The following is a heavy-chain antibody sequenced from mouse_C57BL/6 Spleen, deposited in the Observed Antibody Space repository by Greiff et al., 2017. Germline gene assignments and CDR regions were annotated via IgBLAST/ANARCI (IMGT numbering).Heavy chain of an antibody. J-gene: IGHJ4*01. CDR1: GYTFTSYW. CDR3: ARGWLLRERAMDY. D-gene: IGHD2-3*01. V-gene: IGHV1-52*01. CDR2: IDPSDSDT. Sequence: QVQLKQPGAELVRPGSSVKLSCKASGYTFTSYWMHWVKQRPIQGLEWIGNIDPSDSDTNYNQKFKDKATLTVDKSSSTTYMQLSSLTSEDSAVYYCARGWLLRERAMDYWGQGTSVTVSS.